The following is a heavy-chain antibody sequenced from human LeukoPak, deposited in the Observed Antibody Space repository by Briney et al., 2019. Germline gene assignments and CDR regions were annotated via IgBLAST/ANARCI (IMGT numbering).Heavy chain of an antibody. CDR3: ARVGVVVAATLSSDY. J-gene: IGHJ4*02. Sequence: ASVKVSFTASGYTFTIYGISWVRQAPGQGLEWMGWISAYNGNTNYAQKLQGRVTMTTDTSTSTAYMELRSLRSDDTAVYYCARVGVVVAATLSSDYWGQGTLVTVSS. V-gene: IGHV1-18*04. D-gene: IGHD2-15*01. CDR1: GYTFTIYG. CDR2: ISAYNGNT.